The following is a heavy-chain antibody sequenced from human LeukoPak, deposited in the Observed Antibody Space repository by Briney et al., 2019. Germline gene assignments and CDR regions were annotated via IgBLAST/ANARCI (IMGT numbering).Heavy chain of an antibody. V-gene: IGHV3-23*01. CDR2: VSGGGDST. CDR3: ARPRGYYDSSGYSGGTIDY. Sequence: PGGSLRLSCAASGFTFSNYAMSWVRQAPGKGLEWVSTVSGGGDSTYYADSVKGRFTISRDNSRNTLYLQMNSLRAEDTAVYYCARPRGYYDSSGYSGGTIDYWGQGTRVTVSS. D-gene: IGHD3-22*01. J-gene: IGHJ4*02. CDR1: GFTFSNYA.